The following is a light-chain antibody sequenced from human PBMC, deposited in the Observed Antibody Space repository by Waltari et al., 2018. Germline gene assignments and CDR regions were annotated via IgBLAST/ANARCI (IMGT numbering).Light chain of an antibody. J-gene: IGKJ1*01. V-gene: IGKV2-28*01. Sequence: DIVMTQSPLSLPVTPGEPASISCRSSQSLLHSHGSKYLNWYLQNPGQSPQFLIYLGSNRASGVPDRFSGSESGTDFTLKISRVEAEDVGVYYCMQTLQIPWTFGQGTKVEIK. CDR1: QSLLHSHGSKY. CDR2: LGS. CDR3: MQTLQIPWT.